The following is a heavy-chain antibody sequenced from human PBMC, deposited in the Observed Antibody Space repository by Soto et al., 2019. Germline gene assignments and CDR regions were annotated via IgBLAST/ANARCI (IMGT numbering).Heavy chain of an antibody. Sequence: GGSLRLSCAASGFTFSSYEMNWVRQAPGKGLEWVSYISSSGSTIYYADSVKGRFTISRDNAKNSLYLQMNSLRAEDTAVYYCARDREYSSSPIDYWGQGTLVTVSS. CDR3: ARDREYSSSPIDY. V-gene: IGHV3-48*03. J-gene: IGHJ4*02. CDR2: ISSSGSTI. CDR1: GFTFSSYE. D-gene: IGHD6-6*01.